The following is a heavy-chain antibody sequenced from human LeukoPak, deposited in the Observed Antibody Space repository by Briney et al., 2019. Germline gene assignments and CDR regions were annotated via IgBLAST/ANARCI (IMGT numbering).Heavy chain of an antibody. J-gene: IGHJ2*01. CDR3: ARRVAPNWYFDL. Sequence: SETLSLTCTVSGGSISSYYWSWIRQPPGKGLEWIGYIYYSGTTNYNPSLKSRVTISVDTSKSQFSLKLNSVTAADTAVYYCARRVAPNWYFDLWGRGTLVTVSS. D-gene: IGHD2-15*01. V-gene: IGHV4-59*08. CDR2: IYYSGTT. CDR1: GGSISSYY.